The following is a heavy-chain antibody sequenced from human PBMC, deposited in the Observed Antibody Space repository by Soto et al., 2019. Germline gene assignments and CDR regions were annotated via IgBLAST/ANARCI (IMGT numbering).Heavy chain of an antibody. Sequence: SQTLSLTCAISGDSVSSNNAAWNWIRQSPSRGLEWLGRTYYRSKWYNDYAVSVKSRITINPDTSENQFSLQLNSVTPDDTAVYYCARDDSTNAYYLDYWGQGTLVTVSS. D-gene: IGHD5-18*01. CDR1: GDSVSSNNAA. V-gene: IGHV6-1*01. CDR3: ARDDSTNAYYLDY. J-gene: IGHJ4*02. CDR2: TYYRSKWYN.